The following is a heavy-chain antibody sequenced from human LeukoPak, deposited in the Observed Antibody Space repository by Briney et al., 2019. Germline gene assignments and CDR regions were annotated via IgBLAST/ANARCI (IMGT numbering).Heavy chain of an antibody. Sequence: MSSETLSLTCAVYGGSFSGYYWSWIRQPPGKGLEWIGEINHSGSTNYNPSLKSRVTISVDTSKNQFSLKLSSVTAADTAVYYCARGPTTAIYSSSWYTSFYWDQGTLVTVSS. CDR3: ARGPTTAIYSSSWYTSFY. D-gene: IGHD6-13*01. CDR2: INHSGST. J-gene: IGHJ4*02. CDR1: GGSFSGYY. V-gene: IGHV4-34*01.